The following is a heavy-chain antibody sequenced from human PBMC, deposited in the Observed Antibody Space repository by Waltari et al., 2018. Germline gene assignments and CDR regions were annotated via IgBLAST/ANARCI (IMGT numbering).Heavy chain of an antibody. CDR3: AGGAVDFGDFQH. J-gene: IGHJ1*01. CDR1: GRSLSTGDSR. V-gene: IGHV4-61*02. CDR2: IRTRGSTT. Sequence: QLQLQESRPGLVKPSQTLSLICIVSGRSLSTGDSRWRWVREPAGQGLEWIGQIRTRGSTTTYNPSLKSRLTVSMDSSRNQFSLNLSSVTAADTAVYYCAGGAVDFGDFQHWGQGTLVTVSS. D-gene: IGHD3-10*01.